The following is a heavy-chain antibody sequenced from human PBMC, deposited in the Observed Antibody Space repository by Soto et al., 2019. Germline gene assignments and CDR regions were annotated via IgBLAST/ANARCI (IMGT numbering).Heavy chain of an antibody. Sequence: ASVKVSCKASGGTFSGYGINWVRQAPGQGLEWIGGIIPIFGTTNYAQKFQGRVTITADKSTNTAYMELSRLKSEDTAVFYCARGRIAEAGRGSFDFWGRGTLVTVSS. V-gene: IGHV1-69*06. CDR1: GGTFSGYG. J-gene: IGHJ4*02. CDR2: IIPIFGTT. CDR3: ARGRIAEAGRGSFDF. D-gene: IGHD6-13*01.